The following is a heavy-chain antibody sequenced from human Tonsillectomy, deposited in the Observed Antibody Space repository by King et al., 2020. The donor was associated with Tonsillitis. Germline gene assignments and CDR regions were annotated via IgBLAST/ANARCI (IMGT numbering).Heavy chain of an antibody. D-gene: IGHD3-22*01. Sequence: VQLVESGGGVVQPGGSLRLSCAAAGGFFSDYSRNCVRQAPGKGLEWMAFIRYDGSTEMYADSVKGRFTIFREKSKNTLYVQMSGLSADDTAVYYCAKALREYQDSRDYYYAIDIWGQGTAVTVSS. CDR2: IRYDGSTE. V-gene: IGHV3-30*02. CDR3: AKALREYQDSRDYYYAIDI. CDR1: GGFFSDYS. J-gene: IGHJ3*02.